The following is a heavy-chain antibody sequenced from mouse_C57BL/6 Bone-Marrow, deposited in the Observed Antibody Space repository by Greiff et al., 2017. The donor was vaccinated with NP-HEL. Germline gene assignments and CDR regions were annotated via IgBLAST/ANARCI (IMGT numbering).Heavy chain of an antibody. J-gene: IGHJ2*01. CDR1: GYTFTDYY. CDR3: ARPLYYYGSSYWYY. V-gene: IGHV1-26*01. CDR2: INPNNGGT. D-gene: IGHD1-1*01. Sequence: EVQLQQSGPELVKPGASVKISCKASGYTFTDYYMNWVKQSHGKSLEWIGDINPNNGGTSYNQKFKGKATLTVDKSSSTAYMELRSLTSEDSAVYYCARPLYYYGSSYWYYWGQGTTLTVSS.